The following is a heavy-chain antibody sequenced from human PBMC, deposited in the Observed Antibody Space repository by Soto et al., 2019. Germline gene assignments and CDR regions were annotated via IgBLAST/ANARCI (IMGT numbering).Heavy chain of an antibody. J-gene: IGHJ3*01. CDR2: ISGGGGST. V-gene: IGHV3-23*01. CDR1: GFTFSNYA. Sequence: EVQLLESGGGLVQPGGSLRLSCAASGFTFSNYAINWGRLAPGKGLEWVSGISGGGGSTYYADSVKGRFTIFRDTSKNTVFLQMNSLRADDTAVYYCAKGFIVVVTVLRPDDAFDVWGQGTMVTVSS. CDR3: AKGFIVVVTVLRPDDAFDV. D-gene: IGHD2-21*02.